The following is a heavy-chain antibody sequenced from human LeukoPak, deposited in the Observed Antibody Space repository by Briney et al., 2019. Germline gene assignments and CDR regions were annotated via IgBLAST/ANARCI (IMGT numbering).Heavy chain of an antibody. CDR1: GFTVSSNY. CDR2: IYSGGST. Sequence: GGSLRLSCAASGFTVSSNYMSWVRQAPGKGLEWVSVIYSGGSTYYADSVKGRFTISRDNSKNTLYLQMNSLRAEDTAVYYCARDRRELLFDRYFDLWGRGTLVTVSS. V-gene: IGHV3-53*01. D-gene: IGHD2-21*01. J-gene: IGHJ2*01. CDR3: ARDRRELLFDRYFDL.